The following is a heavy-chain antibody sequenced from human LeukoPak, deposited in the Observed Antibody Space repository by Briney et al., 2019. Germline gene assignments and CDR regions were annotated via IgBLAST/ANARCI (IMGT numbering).Heavy chain of an antibody. CDR2: IYHSGST. CDR1: GGSISSSNYY. D-gene: IGHD3-22*01. J-gene: IGHJ3*02. CDR3: AREVYDSSGNGFDI. V-gene: IGHV4-39*07. Sequence: SETLSLTCTVSGGSISSSNYYWGWIRQPPRKGLEWIGEIYHSGSTNYNPSLKSPVTISVDKSKNQFSLKLSSVTAADTAVYYCAREVYDSSGNGFDIWGQGTMVTVSS.